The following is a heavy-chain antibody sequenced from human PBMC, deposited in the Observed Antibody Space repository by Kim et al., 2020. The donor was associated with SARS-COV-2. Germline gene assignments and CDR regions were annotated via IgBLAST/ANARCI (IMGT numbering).Heavy chain of an antibody. CDR2: ITSGGNNT. D-gene: IGHD2-21*01. V-gene: IGHV3-21*01. CDR3: ARRHRVIQGFDY. Sequence: GGSLRLSCAASGFTFSNYSMNWVRQAPGKGLEWVSSITSGGNNTNYADSVKGRFTISRDNSKNSLSLQMNSLRAEDTALYYCARRHRVIQGFDYWGRGTLVTVSS. CDR1: GFTFSNYS. J-gene: IGHJ4*02.